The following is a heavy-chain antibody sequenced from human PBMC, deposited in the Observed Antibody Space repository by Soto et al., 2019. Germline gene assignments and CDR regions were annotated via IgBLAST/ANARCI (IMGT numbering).Heavy chain of an antibody. CDR1: GNTFTDSA. CDR2: INTGNRHT. CDR3: AIDLWGGHDNVFAY. Sequence: GASVKVSSKDPGNTFTDSATHWGRPAPGQRLEWMGWINTGNRHTTYSQKLQGRVTITWDTSANTVYMELSSLRSEDTAVYCCAIDLWGGHDNVFAYWGQGSLDTGSS. J-gene: IGHJ4*02. V-gene: IGHV1-3*04. D-gene: IGHD5-12*01.